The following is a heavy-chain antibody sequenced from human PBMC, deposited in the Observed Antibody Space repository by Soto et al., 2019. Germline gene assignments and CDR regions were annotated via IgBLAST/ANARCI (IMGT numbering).Heavy chain of an antibody. CDR3: ASALYCSGGSCSFDP. V-gene: IGHV4-61*01. J-gene: IGHJ5*02. D-gene: IGHD2-15*01. CDR2: IYYTGST. Sequence: QVQLQESGPGLVKPSETLSLTCTVSGGSVSSGNYYWSWIRQPPGKGLEWIGFIYYTGSTSYNPSLKSPVTISIDTSKNPFSLKFTSVTAADTAVYYCASALYCSGGSCSFDPWGQGTLVTVSS. CDR1: GGSVSSGNYY.